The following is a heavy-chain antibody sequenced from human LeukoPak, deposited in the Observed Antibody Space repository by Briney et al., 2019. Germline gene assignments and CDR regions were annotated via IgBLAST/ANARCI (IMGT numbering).Heavy chain of an antibody. CDR1: GYSISNGYY. CDR3: ARVRKDSSGWTVPIDY. J-gene: IGHJ4*02. V-gene: IGHV4-38-2*02. Sequence: PSETLSLTCTVSGYSISNGYYWGWIRQPPGKGLEWIGSIYHSGSIYYNPSLKSRVTISVDTSKNQLSLKLSSVTAADTAVYYCARVRKDSSGWTVPIDYWGQGTLVTVSS. D-gene: IGHD6-19*01. CDR2: IYHSGSI.